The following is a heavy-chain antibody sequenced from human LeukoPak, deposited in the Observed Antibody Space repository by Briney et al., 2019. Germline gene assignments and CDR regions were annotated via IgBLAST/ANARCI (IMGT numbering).Heavy chain of an antibody. CDR2: ISGDGART. Sequence: GGSLRLSCAASGFTFDHYAMHWVRQAPGKGLEWVSLISGDGARTYYADSVQGRFTISRDSSKNSLYLQMNSLRTEDTALYYCVKDRLWFGEVLDFWGQGALVTVSS. CDR3: VKDRLWFGEVLDF. CDR1: GFTFDHYA. D-gene: IGHD3-10*01. V-gene: IGHV3-43*02. J-gene: IGHJ4*02.